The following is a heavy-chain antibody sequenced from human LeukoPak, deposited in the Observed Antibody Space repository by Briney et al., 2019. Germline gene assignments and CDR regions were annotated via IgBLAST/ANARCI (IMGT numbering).Heavy chain of an antibody. CDR3: ASGYDILTGYIY. CDR1: GFTFSSYA. D-gene: IGHD3-9*01. Sequence: GGSLRLSCRASGFTFSSYAMHWVRQAPGKGLEWVAVISYDGSNKYYADSVKGRFTISRDNSKNTLYLQMNSLRAEDTAVYYCASGYDILTGYIYWGQGTLVTVSS. CDR2: ISYDGSNK. J-gene: IGHJ4*02. V-gene: IGHV3-30*04.